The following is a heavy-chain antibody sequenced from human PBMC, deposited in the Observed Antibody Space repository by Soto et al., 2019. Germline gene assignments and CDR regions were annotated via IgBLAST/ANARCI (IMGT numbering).Heavy chain of an antibody. Sequence: ASVKVSRKASGYTFTSYHSNWVRQATGQGLEWMGWMNPNSGNTGYAQKLQGRVTMTRNTSISTAYMELSSLRSEDTAVYYGARGREARSGWETYYYYMDVWGKGTTVTVSS. CDR1: GYTFTSYH. V-gene: IGHV1-8*01. D-gene: IGHD6-19*01. CDR3: ARGREARSGWETYYYYMDV. CDR2: MNPNSGNT. J-gene: IGHJ6*03.